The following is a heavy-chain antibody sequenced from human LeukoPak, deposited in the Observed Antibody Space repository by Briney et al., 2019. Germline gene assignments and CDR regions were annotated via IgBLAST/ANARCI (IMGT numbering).Heavy chain of an antibody. CDR1: GFTFDEYG. D-gene: IGHD4-17*01. Sequence: PGGSLRLSCAASGFTFDEYGMSWVRQAPGKGLEWVSGINWNGGRTGYADSVKGRFTISRDNAKNSLYLQMNSLRAEDTGFYCAGAADNWFDPWGQGTLVTVSS. J-gene: IGHJ5*02. CDR3: GAADNWFDP. V-gene: IGHV3-20*04. CDR2: INWNGGRT.